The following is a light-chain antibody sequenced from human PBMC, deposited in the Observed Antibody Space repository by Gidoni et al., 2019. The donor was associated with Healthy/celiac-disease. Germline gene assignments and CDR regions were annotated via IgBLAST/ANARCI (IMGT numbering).Light chain of an antibody. J-gene: IGKJ2*01. CDR3: QQYYSYPRT. V-gene: IGKV1-8*01. CDR1: QGISSY. Sequence: IPLTPSPSSFSASTGDRVTITCRASQGISSYLAWYQQKPGKAPKLLIYAASTLQSGVPSRFSGSGSGTDFTLTISSLQPEDFATYYCQQYYSYPRTFGQWTKLEIK. CDR2: AAS.